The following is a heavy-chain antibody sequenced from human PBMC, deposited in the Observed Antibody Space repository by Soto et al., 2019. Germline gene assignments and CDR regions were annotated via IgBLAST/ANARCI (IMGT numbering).Heavy chain of an antibody. CDR2: INSSGSTI. V-gene: IGHV3-48*01. CDR3: ARGAKVPAAMLDYYYYYYMDV. D-gene: IGHD2-2*01. CDR1: RLTFCSSW. Sequence: GGSLRLSCVASRLTFCSSWMSWVRQAPGKGLEWVSYINSSGSTIYYVDSVKGRFTITRDNAKNSLYLQMNSLRAEDTAVYYCARGAKVPAAMLDYYYYYYMDVWGKGTTVTVSS. J-gene: IGHJ6*03.